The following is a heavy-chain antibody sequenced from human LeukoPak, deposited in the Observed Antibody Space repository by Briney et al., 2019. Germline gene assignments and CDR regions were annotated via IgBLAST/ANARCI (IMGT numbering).Heavy chain of an antibody. J-gene: IGHJ6*02. D-gene: IGHD2-15*01. CDR3: ARDGPAPGYCSGGSCYGMDV. CDR1: GFTFSSYS. Sequence: PGGSLRLSCAASGFTFSSYSMNWVRQAPGKGLEWVLSISSSSSYIYYADSVKGRFTISRDNAKNSLYLQMNSLRAEDTAVYYCARDGPAPGYCSGGSCYGMDVWGQGATVTVSS. CDR2: ISSSSSYI. V-gene: IGHV3-21*01.